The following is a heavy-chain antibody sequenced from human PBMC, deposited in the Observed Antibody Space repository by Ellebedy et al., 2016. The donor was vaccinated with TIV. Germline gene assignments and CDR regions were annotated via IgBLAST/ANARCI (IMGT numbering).Heavy chain of an antibody. D-gene: IGHD1-1*01. CDR1: GGSVSRYF. CDR2: IFTSGSF. CDR3: ARVHCSITTCDYYYMDV. Sequence: SETLSLXCTVSGGSVSRYFWSWIRQPAGKGLEWTGRIFTSGSFNYNPSLMSRVTMSVVTSKNQISLRLNSVTTADTAVYYCARVHCSITTCDYYYMDVWGKGTTVTVSS. J-gene: IGHJ6*03. V-gene: IGHV4-4*07.